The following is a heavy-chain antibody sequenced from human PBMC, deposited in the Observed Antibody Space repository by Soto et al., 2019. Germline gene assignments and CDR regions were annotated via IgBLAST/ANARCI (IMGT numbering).Heavy chain of an antibody. V-gene: IGHV3-73*01. CDR1: GFTFSGSA. Sequence: GESLKISGAASGFTFSGSAMHCVRQASGKGLEWVGRIRSKANSYATAYAASVKGRFTISRDDSKNTAYLQMNSLKTEDTAMYYCTRDPSPSGSYSDCWGQGTLVTVSS. D-gene: IGHD1-26*01. J-gene: IGHJ4*02. CDR2: IRSKANSYAT. CDR3: TRDPSPSGSYSDC.